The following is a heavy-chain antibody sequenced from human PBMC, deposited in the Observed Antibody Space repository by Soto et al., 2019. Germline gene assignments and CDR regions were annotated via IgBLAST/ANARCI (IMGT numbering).Heavy chain of an antibody. CDR2: IYYSGST. CDR1: GGSVSSGSYY. CDR3: ARGTHYYGSGSPLDV. Sequence: HVQLQESGPGLVKPSETLSLTCTVSGGSVSSGSYYWSWIRQPPGKGLEWIGYIYYSGSTNYNPSLKSRVTISVDTSKNQFSLKLSSVTAADTAVYYCARGTHYYGSGSPLDVWGQGTTVTVSS. D-gene: IGHD3-10*01. J-gene: IGHJ6*02. V-gene: IGHV4-61*01.